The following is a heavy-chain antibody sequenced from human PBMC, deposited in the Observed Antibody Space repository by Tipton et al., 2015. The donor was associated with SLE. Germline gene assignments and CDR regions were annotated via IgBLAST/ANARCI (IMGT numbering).Heavy chain of an antibody. CDR2: IYYSGNT. Sequence: TLSLTCTVSGGSISSYYWSWIRQPPGKGLEWIGYIYYSGNTNYNPSLKSRVTISVDTSKNQFSLKLNSVTAADTAVYYCARRGALAAAGVYYYYGMDVWGRGTTVTVSS. CDR1: GGSISSYY. CDR3: ARRGALAAAGVYYYYGMDV. D-gene: IGHD6-13*01. V-gene: IGHV4-59*01. J-gene: IGHJ6*02.